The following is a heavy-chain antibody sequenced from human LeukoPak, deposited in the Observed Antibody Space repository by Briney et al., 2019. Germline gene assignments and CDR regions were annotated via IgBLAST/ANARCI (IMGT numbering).Heavy chain of an antibody. CDR1: DFTLNNKY. V-gene: IGHV3-30*04. D-gene: IGHD2-15*01. CDR3: ARDEGYCSGGSCYSRDYYYYGMDV. CDR2: ISYDGSNK. Sequence: GGSLRLSCAASDFTLNNKYMSRVRQAPGKGLEWVAVISYDGSNKYYADSVKGRFTISRDNSKNTLYLQMNSLRAEDTAVYYCARDEGYCSGGSCYSRDYYYYGMDVWGQGTTVTVSS. J-gene: IGHJ6*02.